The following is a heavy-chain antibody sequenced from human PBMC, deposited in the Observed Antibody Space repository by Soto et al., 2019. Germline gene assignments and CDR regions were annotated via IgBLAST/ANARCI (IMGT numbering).Heavy chain of an antibody. CDR1: GFIFSGYS. V-gene: IGHV3-48*02. CDR2: ISSSSSTV. D-gene: IGHD3-22*01. Sequence: EVQLVESGGGFVQPGGSLRLSCVASGFIFSGYSMNWVRQAPGKGLEWVSYISSSSSTVYYADSVKGRFTISRNNAKNSQYLHMSSLRDEDTDVYYCARVNYYDSSGYYLSFDYWGQGALVTVSS. CDR3: ARVNYYDSSGYYLSFDY. J-gene: IGHJ4*02.